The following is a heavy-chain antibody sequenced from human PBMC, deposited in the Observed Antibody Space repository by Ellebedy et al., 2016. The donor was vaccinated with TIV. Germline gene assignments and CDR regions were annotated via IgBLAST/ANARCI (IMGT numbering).Heavy chain of an antibody. J-gene: IGHJ5*01. CDR1: RGTFSTYA. CDR3: ARHLYSSSWYDDS. V-gene: IGHV1-69*04. D-gene: IGHD6-13*01. CDR2: IIPMIAKA. Sequence: SVKVSXKASRGTFSTYAVSWVRQAPGQGLEWLGRIIPMIAKANYAQKFQDRLTLTADKSTSTAYMGLNGLRSEDTAVYYCARHLYSSSWYDDSWGQGTLVTVSS.